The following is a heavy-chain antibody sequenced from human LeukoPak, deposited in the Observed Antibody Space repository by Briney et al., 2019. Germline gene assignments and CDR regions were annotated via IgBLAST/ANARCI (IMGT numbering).Heavy chain of an antibody. V-gene: IGHV3-43*02. Sequence: GGSLRLSCAASGFTFDDYAMHWVRQAPGKGLEWVSLISGDSGYTYYTDSVKGRFTISRDNRKNSLYLQMNSLRTEDTALYYCAEGRSGWHWFDPWGQGTLVTVSS. CDR1: GFTFDDYA. J-gene: IGHJ5*02. CDR3: AEGRSGWHWFDP. CDR2: ISGDSGYT. D-gene: IGHD6-19*01.